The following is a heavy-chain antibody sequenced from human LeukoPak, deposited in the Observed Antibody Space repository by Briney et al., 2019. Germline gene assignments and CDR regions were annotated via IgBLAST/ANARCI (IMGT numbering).Heavy chain of an antibody. D-gene: IGHD6-13*01. CDR3: ARDSSPSSWYGQFDP. V-gene: IGHV1-3*03. J-gene: IGHJ5*02. Sequence: ASVKVSCKASGYTFTSYAMHWVRQAPGQRLEWMGWINAGNGNTKYSQEFQGRVTITRDTSASTAYMELRSLRSEDMAVYYCARDSSPSSWYGQFDPWGQGTLVTVSS. CDR1: GYTFTSYA. CDR2: INAGNGNT.